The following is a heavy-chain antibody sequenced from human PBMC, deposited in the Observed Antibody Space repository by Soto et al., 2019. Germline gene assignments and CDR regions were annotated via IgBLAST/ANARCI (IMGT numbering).Heavy chain of an antibody. CDR3: ARRYGYSFDY. CDR1: GGSISGYY. V-gene: IGHV4-59*08. J-gene: IGHJ4*02. Sequence: SETLSLTCTVSGGSISGYYWAWVRQPPGKGLEWIGYIYYTGTTRYNPSLKSRVTTSVDTSKNQFSLKLSSVTAADTAVYYCARRYGYSFDYWGQGTLVTVSS. D-gene: IGHD1-1*01. CDR2: IYYTGTT.